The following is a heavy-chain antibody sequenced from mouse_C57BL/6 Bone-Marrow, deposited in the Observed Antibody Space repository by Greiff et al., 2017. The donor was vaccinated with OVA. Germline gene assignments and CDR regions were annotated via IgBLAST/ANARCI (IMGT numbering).Heavy chain of an antibody. Sequence: VKLVESGPGLVQPSQSLSITCTVSGFSLTSYGVHWVRQSPGKGLEWLGVIWSGGSTDYNAAFISRLSISKDNSKSQVFFKMNSLQADDTAIYYCARKGDYYGSRGAWFAYWGQGTLVTVSA. J-gene: IGHJ3*01. CDR3: ARKGDYYGSRGAWFAY. CDR1: GFSLTSYG. V-gene: IGHV2-2*01. D-gene: IGHD1-1*01. CDR2: IWSGGST.